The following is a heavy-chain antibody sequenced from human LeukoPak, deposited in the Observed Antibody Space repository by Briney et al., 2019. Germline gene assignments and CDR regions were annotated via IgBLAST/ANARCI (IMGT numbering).Heavy chain of an antibody. V-gene: IGHV3-48*04. CDR1: GFTLSSYS. D-gene: IGHD6-19*01. CDR3: ARDDWEYSNGWPNY. CDR2: ISSASSTM. J-gene: IGHJ4*02. Sequence: GGSLRLSCVASGFTLSSYSMNWVRQAPGKGLEWVSYISSASSTMYYADSVKGRFTISRDNAKNSLYLQMNSLRAEDTAVYYCARDDWEYSNGWPNYWGQGTLVTVSS.